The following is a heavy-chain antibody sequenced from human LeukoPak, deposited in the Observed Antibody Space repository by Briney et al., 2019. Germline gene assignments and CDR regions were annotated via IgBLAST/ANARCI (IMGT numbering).Heavy chain of an antibody. CDR3: ARAPRLPRNWFDP. Sequence: ASVKVSCKASGYTLTSYGISWVRQAPGQGLEWMGWISAYNGNTNYAQKLQGRVAMTTDTSTSTAYMELRSLRSDDTAVYYCARAPRLPRNWFDPWGQGTLVTVSS. CDR2: ISAYNGNT. V-gene: IGHV1-18*01. CDR1: GYTLTSYG. D-gene: IGHD5-12*01. J-gene: IGHJ5*02.